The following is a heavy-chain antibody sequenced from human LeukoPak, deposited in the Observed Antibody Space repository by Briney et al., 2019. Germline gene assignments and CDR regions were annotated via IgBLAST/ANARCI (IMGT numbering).Heavy chain of an antibody. D-gene: IGHD6-13*01. J-gene: IGHJ4*02. V-gene: IGHV3-30-3*01. Sequence: GGSLRLSCAASGFTFSSYAMHWVRQAPGKGLEWVAVISYDGSNKYYADSVKGRFTISRDNSKNTLYLQMNSLRAEDTAVYYCARGPGKYSSSWYSDYWGQGTLVTVSS. CDR3: ARGPGKYSSSWYSDY. CDR2: ISYDGSNK. CDR1: GFTFSSYA.